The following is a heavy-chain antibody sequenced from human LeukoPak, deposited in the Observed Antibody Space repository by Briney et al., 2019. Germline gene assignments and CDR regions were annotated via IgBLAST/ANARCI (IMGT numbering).Heavy chain of an antibody. D-gene: IGHD4-17*01. Sequence: GGSLRLSCVASGFTFSSYWMSWVRQAPGKGLEWVANIKQDGSEEYYVDPVKGRFTISRDNTKNSLYLQMSSLRAEDTAVFYCARDPGDYFGGYWGQGTLVTVSS. V-gene: IGHV3-7*01. CDR1: GFTFSSYW. J-gene: IGHJ4*02. CDR3: ARDPGDYFGGY. CDR2: IKQDGSEE.